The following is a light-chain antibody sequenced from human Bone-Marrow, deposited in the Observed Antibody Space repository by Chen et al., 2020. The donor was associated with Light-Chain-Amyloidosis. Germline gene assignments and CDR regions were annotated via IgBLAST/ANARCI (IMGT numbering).Light chain of an antibody. CDR1: SGSIASNY. V-gene: IGLV6-57*02. Sequence: NFMLTQPHSVSESPGKTVTISCTGSSGSIASNYVQWYQQRPGSAPTTVIYEDNQRPSGVPDRFSGSSDSSSNSASRTISGLETEDEADYYCQSYDSSNLVFGGGTKLTVL. CDR2: EDN. J-gene: IGLJ3*02. CDR3: QSYDSSNLV.